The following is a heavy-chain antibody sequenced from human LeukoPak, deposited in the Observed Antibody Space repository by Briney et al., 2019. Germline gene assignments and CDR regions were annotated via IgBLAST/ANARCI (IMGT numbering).Heavy chain of an antibody. CDR1: DYSISSAYY. Sequence: PSETLSLTCAVSDYSISSAYYWGWIRQPPGKGLEWIGSIYHSGSTYYSPSLESRVTISIGTSKNQFSLKLSSVTAADTAVYYCARHSRPFSMVRGVIGFDYWGQGTLVTVSS. V-gene: IGHV4-38-2*01. J-gene: IGHJ4*02. D-gene: IGHD3-10*01. CDR3: ARHSRPFSMVRGVIGFDY. CDR2: IYHSGST.